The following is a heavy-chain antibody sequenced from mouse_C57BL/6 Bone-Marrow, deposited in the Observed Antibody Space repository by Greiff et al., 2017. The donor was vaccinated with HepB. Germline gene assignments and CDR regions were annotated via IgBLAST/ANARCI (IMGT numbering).Heavy chain of an antibody. Sequence: QVQLKQPGAELVRPGTSVKLSCKASGYTFTSYWMHWVKQRPGQGLEWIGVIDPSDSYTNYNQKFKGKATLTVDTSSSTAYMQLSSLTSEDSAVYYCARGYGSSYGCYFDYWGQGTTLTVSS. CDR3: ARGYGSSYGCYFDY. V-gene: IGHV1-59*01. D-gene: IGHD1-1*01. J-gene: IGHJ2*01. CDR1: GYTFTSYW. CDR2: IDPSDSYT.